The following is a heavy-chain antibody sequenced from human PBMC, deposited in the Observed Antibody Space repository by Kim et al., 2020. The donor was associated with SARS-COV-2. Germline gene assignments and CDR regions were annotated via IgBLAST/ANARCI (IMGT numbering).Heavy chain of an antibody. V-gene: IGHV6-1*01. CDR3: ARALAVAGTVDY. Sequence: DYAVSVKSRITINPDTSKNQFSLQLNSVTPEDTAVYYCARALAVAGTVDYWGQGTLVTVSS. D-gene: IGHD6-19*01. J-gene: IGHJ4*02.